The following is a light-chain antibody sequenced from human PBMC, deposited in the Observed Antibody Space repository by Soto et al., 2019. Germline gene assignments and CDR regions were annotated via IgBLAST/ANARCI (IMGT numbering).Light chain of an antibody. CDR2: GAS. CDR3: QQYDNWPPFT. J-gene: IGKJ3*01. V-gene: IGKV3-15*01. Sequence: EIVMTQSPATLSVSPGERATLSCSASQSVSSNLAWYQQKPGQAPRLLIYGASTRATGIPARFSGGGSGTEFTLNISSLQSEDFAVYYCQQYDNWPPFTFGPGTKVDFK. CDR1: QSVSSN.